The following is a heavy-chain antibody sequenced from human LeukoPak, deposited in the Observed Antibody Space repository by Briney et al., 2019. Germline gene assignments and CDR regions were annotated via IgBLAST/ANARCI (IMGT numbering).Heavy chain of an antibody. D-gene: IGHD3-10*01. CDR1: GASFSTSNYD. CDR2: IFCSGSP. J-gene: IGHJ3*02. V-gene: IGHV4-39*07. Sequence: SETRSLTCTVSGASFSTSNYDWGWLRQRPGKGLEWIGNIFCSGSPYYSPSLKSRVPISLETSTNQLSLKLNAVTAADTAVYSCAKSNGYGLVDIWGQGTMVTVSS. CDR3: AKSNGYGLVDI.